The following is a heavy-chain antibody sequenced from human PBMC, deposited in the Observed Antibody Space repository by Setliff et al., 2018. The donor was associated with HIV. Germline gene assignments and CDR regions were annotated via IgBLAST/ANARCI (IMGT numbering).Heavy chain of an antibody. D-gene: IGHD6-19*01. CDR3: ARRFEQWLAFDY. CDR2: IYYSGGT. J-gene: IGHJ4*02. CDR1: GGFISSTSYY. V-gene: IGHV4-39*01. Sequence: SETLSLTCTVSGGFISSTSYYWGWIRQPPGKGLEWIGNIYYSGGTDYHPSLESRVTISVDTSKNQFSLKLGSVTAADTAVYFCARRFEQWLAFDYWGQGTLVTVSS.